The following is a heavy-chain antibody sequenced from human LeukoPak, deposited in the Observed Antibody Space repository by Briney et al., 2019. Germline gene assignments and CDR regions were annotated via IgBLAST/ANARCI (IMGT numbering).Heavy chain of an antibody. J-gene: IGHJ4*02. CDR3: ARGFLYYFDY. CDR2: IYYSGGT. Sequence: PSETLSLTCTVSGGSISSYYWSWIRQPPGKGLEWIGYIYYSGGTNYDPSLKSRVTISVDTSKNQFSLKLSSVTAADTAVYYCARGFLYYFDYWGQGTLVTVSS. V-gene: IGHV4-59*01. CDR1: GGSISSYY. D-gene: IGHD2/OR15-2a*01.